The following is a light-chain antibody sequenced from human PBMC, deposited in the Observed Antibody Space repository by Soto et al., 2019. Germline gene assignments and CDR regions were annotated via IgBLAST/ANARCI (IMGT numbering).Light chain of an antibody. CDR1: QSISSW. V-gene: IGKV1-5*01. CDR2: DAS. J-gene: IGKJ5*01. CDR3: QQYGGSPRIT. Sequence: DIQMTQSPSTLSASVGDRVTITCRASQSISSWLAWYQQKPGKAPKLLIYDASNLETGVPSRFSGSGSGTDFTLIINRLEPEDVAIYYCQQYGGSPRITFGQGTRLEI.